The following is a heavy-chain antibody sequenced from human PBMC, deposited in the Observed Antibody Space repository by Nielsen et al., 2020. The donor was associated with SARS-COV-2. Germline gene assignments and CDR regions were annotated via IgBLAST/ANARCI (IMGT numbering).Heavy chain of an antibody. Sequence: GSLRRSCTVSGGSISSYYWSWIRQPPGKGLEWIGYIYYSGSTNYNPSLKSRVTISVDTSKNQFSLKLSSVTAADTAVYYCARVSAWDYVVDYWGQGTLVTVSS. V-gene: IGHV4-59*01. CDR2: IYYSGST. CDR3: ARVSAWDYVVDY. J-gene: IGHJ4*02. D-gene: IGHD4-17*01. CDR1: GGSISSYY.